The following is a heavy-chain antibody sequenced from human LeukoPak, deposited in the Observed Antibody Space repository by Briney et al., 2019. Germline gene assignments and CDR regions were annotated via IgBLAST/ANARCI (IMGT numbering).Heavy chain of an antibody. V-gene: IGHV3-21*01. CDR3: ARDPSNSGSYSRLDQ. Sequence: PGGSLRLSCAASGFTFDDYGMSWVRQAPGKGLEWVSSISTSSIYIYYADSLKGRFSISRDNAKKSLYLQMNSLRAEDAAVYYCARDPSNSGSYSRLDQWGQGTLVTVSS. CDR2: ISTSSIYI. CDR1: GFTFDDYG. D-gene: IGHD1-26*01. J-gene: IGHJ4*02.